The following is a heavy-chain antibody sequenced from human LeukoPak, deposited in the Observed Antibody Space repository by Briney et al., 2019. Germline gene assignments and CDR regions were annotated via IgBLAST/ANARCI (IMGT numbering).Heavy chain of an antibody. CDR1: GLTFRNYA. Sequence: GGSLRLSCAASGLTFRNYAMSWVRQAPGKGLEWVSVICANDGNTYYADAVKGRFTISRDNSKDTLYLQMDSLRAEDTAVYYCAKGSGSSCYSPCDYWGQGILVTVSP. CDR2: ICANDGNT. D-gene: IGHD2-15*01. V-gene: IGHV3-23*01. CDR3: AKGSGSSCYSPCDY. J-gene: IGHJ4*02.